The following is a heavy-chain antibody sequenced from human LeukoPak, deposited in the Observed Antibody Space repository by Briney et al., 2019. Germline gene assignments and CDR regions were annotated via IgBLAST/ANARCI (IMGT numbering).Heavy chain of an antibody. J-gene: IGHJ6*03. V-gene: IGHV4-39*02. CDR2: MSYSGNT. D-gene: IGHD2-15*01. Sequence: RPSETLSLTCTVSGGPISSSLYNCAWIRQSPGKGLEWIGSMSYSGNTYYNPSLKSRVSMSVDASNSQFSLRLRSVTAADTAIYYCARDRSPFYYYFMDVWGKGTTVSVSS. CDR3: ARDRSPFYYYFMDV. CDR1: GGPISSSLYN.